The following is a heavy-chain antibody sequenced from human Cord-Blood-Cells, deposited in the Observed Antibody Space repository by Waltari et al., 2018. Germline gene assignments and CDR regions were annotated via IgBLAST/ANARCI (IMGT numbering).Heavy chain of an antibody. CDR1: GGSISSSCYY. CDR3: ARLFDY. CDR2: FYYSGST. J-gene: IGHJ4*02. Sequence: QLQLQESGPGLVKPSETLSLTRTVPGGSISSSCYYWGWIRQPQGKGLVWIGSFYYSGSTYYNPSLKSRVTISVDTSKNQFSLKLSSVTAADTAVYYCARLFDYWGQGTLVTVSS. V-gene: IGHV4-39*01.